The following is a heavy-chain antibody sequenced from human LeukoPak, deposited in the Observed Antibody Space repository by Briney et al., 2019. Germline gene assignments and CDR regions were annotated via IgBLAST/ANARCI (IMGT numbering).Heavy chain of an antibody. CDR2: IYSSGST. V-gene: IGHV4-30-4*08. CDR3: ARAGYDSSGYHNGWFDP. Sequence: SETLSLTCSVSGGSISSGDNYWSWIRQPPGKGLEWIGNIYSSGSTRYNPSLKSRVTISVDTSKNQFSLKLSSVTAADTALYYCARAGYDSSGYHNGWFDPWGQGTLVTVSS. D-gene: IGHD3-22*01. J-gene: IGHJ5*02. CDR1: GGSISSGDNY.